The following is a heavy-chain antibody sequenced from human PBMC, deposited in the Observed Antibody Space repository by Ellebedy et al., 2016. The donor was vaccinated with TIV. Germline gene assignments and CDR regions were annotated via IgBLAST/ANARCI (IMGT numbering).Heavy chain of an antibody. J-gene: IGHJ3*02. CDR1: GDSVSSNAVA. CDR3: VRGSRGAFDI. V-gene: IGHV6-1*01. CDR2: TYYRSKWYN. Sequence: MPSETLSLTCAISGDSVSSNAVAWHWIRQSPSRGLDWLGRTYYRSKWYNEYAVSVKSRITINPDTSKNQFSLQLNSLTPEDQALYYCVRGSRGAFDIWGQGTMVTVSS.